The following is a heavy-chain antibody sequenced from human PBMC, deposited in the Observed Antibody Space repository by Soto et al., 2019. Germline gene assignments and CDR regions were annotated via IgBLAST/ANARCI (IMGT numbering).Heavy chain of an antibody. V-gene: IGHV1-8*01. CDR2: MNPNSGNT. J-gene: IGHJ6*02. Sequence: ASVKVSCKASGYTFTSYDINWVRQATGQGLEWMGWMNPNSGNTGYAQKFQGRVTMTRNTSISTAYMELSSLRSEDTAGYYCARGHYDFWSGYLSYYYGMDVWGQGTTVTVSS. CDR1: GYTFTSYD. D-gene: IGHD3-3*01. CDR3: ARGHYDFWSGYLSYYYGMDV.